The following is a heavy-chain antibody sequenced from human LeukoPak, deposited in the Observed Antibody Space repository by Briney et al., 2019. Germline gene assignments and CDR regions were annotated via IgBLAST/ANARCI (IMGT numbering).Heavy chain of an antibody. J-gene: IGHJ5*02. CDR1: GGSITTYY. D-gene: IGHD5-12*01. CDR2: IYYGGST. CDR3: ARHVVYSGVYSYWFDP. Sequence: SETLSLTCTVSGGSITTYYRSWIRQPPGKGLEWIAFIYYGGSTNYNPSLKSRVAISLDTSKNQFSLRLTSVTAADTAVYYCARHVVYSGVYSYWFDPWGLGTLVTVSS. V-gene: IGHV4-59*08.